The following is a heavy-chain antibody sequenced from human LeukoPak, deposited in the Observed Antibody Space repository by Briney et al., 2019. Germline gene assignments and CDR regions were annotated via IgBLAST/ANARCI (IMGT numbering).Heavy chain of an antibody. J-gene: IGHJ5*02. Sequence: GTSVKVSCKASGFTFTSSAVKWVRQARGQRLEWRGWIVVCSGKTNYAQKFQERVTISSDMSTSTAYMELSSLRSEDTAVYYCAAERGLLWFGPIWFDPWGQGTLVTVSS. CDR2: IVVCSGKT. CDR1: GFTFTSSA. V-gene: IGHV1-58*01. CDR3: AAERGLLWFGPIWFDP. D-gene: IGHD3-10*01.